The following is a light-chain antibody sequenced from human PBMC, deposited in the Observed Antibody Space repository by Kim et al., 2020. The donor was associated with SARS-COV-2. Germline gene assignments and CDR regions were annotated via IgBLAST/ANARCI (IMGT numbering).Light chain of an antibody. CDR1: KSLVPRDVNNA. Sequence: PASTSCRSSKSLVPRDVNNACSWLQPRTGQTLRCLIDRFSRRLSGVPDRFSGSGAGTDFTLIISRVEAEDVGVYYCVQATQFPYTFGQGPKLEI. CDR2: RFS. V-gene: IGKV2-24*01. CDR3: VQATQFPYT. J-gene: IGKJ2*01.